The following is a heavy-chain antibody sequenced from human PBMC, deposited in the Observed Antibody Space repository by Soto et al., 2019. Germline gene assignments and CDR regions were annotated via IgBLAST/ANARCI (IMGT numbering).Heavy chain of an antibody. CDR1: YYTFTDYG. D-gene: IGHD1-26*01. V-gene: IGHV1-18*01. CDR3: ARDRRYGSYYDNDY. Sequence: QVQLVQSGAEVKKPGASVKVSCKASYYTFTDYGISWVRQAPGQGLEWMGWISAYNGNANYAQKFQGRVTMTRDTSTSTAYMELRSLRSDDTAVYYCARDRRYGSYYDNDYWGQGTLVTVSS. J-gene: IGHJ4*02. CDR2: ISAYNGNA.